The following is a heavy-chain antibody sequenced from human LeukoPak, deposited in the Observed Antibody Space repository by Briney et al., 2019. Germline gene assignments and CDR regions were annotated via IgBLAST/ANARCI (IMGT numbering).Heavy chain of an antibody. Sequence: SETLSLTCTVSGGSISSYYWSWIRQPAVKGLEWIGRIYTSGSTNYNPSLKSRVTMSVDTSKNQFSLKLSSVTAADTAVYYCARGVFELGGYVHAFGIWGQGTMVTVSS. J-gene: IGHJ3*02. V-gene: IGHV4-4*07. CDR1: GGSISSYY. CDR2: IYTSGST. D-gene: IGHD5-12*01. CDR3: ARGVFELGGYVHAFGI.